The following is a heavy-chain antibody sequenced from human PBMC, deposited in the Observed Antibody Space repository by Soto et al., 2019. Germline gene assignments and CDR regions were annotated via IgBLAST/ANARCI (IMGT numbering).Heavy chain of an antibody. CDR2: TYYRSKWYN. CDR3: ARGSGWHAGHYYYYYYGMDV. CDR1: GDSVSSNSAA. V-gene: IGHV6-1*01. J-gene: IGHJ6*02. Sequence: SQTLSLTCAISGDSVSSNSAAWNWIRQSPSRGLEWLGGTYYRSKWYNDYAVSVKSRITINPDTSKNQFSLQLNSVTPEDTAVYYCARGSGWHAGHYYYYYYGMDVWGQGTTVTVSS. D-gene: IGHD6-19*01.